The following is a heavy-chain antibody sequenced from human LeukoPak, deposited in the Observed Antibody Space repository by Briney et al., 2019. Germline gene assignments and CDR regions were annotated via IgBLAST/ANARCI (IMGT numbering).Heavy chain of an antibody. CDR3: AKDKGAVTGTFDY. J-gene: IGHJ4*02. CDR2: LTGGGGGT. CDR1: GXTFSSYS. V-gene: IGHV3-23*01. D-gene: IGHD1-14*01. Sequence: GGSLRLSCAASGXTFSSYSVSWVRQAPGKGLEWVSGLTGGGGGTSYADSVKGRFTISRDNSKNTLYLQMNSLRAEDTAVYYCAKDKGAVTGTFDYWGQGTLVTVSS.